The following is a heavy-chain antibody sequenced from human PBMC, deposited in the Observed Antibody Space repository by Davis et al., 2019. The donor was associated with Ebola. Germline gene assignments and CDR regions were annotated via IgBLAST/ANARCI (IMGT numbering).Heavy chain of an antibody. Sequence: PGGSLRLSCVTSGFTSTSYSFNWIRQTPGKGLEWIAHINTRGDARVYADSVRGRFTIPRDDAANLLSLQMDSLKHEDTAVYYCVRDYLFAFDSWGQGTPVTVSS. D-gene: IGHD3-10*02. CDR1: GFTSTSYS. CDR2: INTRGDAR. J-gene: IGHJ4*02. V-gene: IGHV3-48*02. CDR3: VRDYLFAFDS.